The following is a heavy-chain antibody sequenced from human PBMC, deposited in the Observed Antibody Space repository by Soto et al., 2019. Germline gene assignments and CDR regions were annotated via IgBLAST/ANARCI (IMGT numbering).Heavy chain of an antibody. D-gene: IGHD4-17*01. J-gene: IGHJ6*02. CDR3: ARDAKTKTTSLFYYGMDV. CDR2: ISAYNGNT. V-gene: IGHV1-18*01. Sequence: QVQLVQSGAEVKKPGASVKVSCKASGYTFTSYGISWVRQAPGQGLEWMGWISAYNGNTNYAQKLQGRVTMTTDTATSTAYMELRSLRSDDTAVYYCARDAKTKTTSLFYYGMDVWGQGTTVTVSS. CDR1: GYTFTSYG.